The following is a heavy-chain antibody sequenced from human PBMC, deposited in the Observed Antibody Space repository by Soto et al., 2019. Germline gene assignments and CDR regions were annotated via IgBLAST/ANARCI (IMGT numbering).Heavy chain of an antibody. CDR1: GYTFTSYG. V-gene: IGHV1-18*01. D-gene: IGHD3-3*01. CDR2: ISAYNGNT. J-gene: IGHJ6*02. CDR3: ARDWGRFLEWLLYLGPYYCYGMDV. Sequence: QVQLVQSGAEVKKPGASVKVSCKASGYTFTSYGISWVRQAPGQGLEWMGWISAYNGNTNYAQKLQGRVTMTTDTSTSTGYMVLRSLRYDDTAVYYCARDWGRFLEWLLYLGPYYCYGMDVWGQGPTVTVSS.